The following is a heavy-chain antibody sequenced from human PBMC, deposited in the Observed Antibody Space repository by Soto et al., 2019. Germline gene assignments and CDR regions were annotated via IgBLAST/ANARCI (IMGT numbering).Heavy chain of an antibody. CDR2: IYHSGST. D-gene: IGHD3-9*01. V-gene: IGHV4-30-2*01. CDR1: GGSISSGGYS. Sequence: QLQLQESGSGLVTPSQTLSLTCAVSGGSISSGGYSWSWIRQPPGKGLEWIAYIYHSGSTYYNPSLKSRVTISVDRSNNQFSLKLTSVTAADTAVYYCARGFDSLFYGLDVWGHGTTVTVSS. J-gene: IGHJ6*02. CDR3: ARGFDSLFYGLDV.